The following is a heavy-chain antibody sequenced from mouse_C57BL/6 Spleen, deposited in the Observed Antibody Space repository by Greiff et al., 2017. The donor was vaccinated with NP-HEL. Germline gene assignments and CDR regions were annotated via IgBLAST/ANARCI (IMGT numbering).Heavy chain of an antibody. CDR2: IYPGDGDT. CDR3: ARETAQVPYFDY. V-gene: IGHV1-82*01. CDR1: GYAFSSSW. D-gene: IGHD3-2*02. Sequence: VQLQQSGPELVKPGASVKISCKASGYAFSSSWMNWVKQRPGKGLEWIGRIYPGDGDTNYNGKFKGKATLTADKSSSTAYMQLSSLTSEDSAVYFCARETAQVPYFDYWGQGTTLTVSS. J-gene: IGHJ2*01.